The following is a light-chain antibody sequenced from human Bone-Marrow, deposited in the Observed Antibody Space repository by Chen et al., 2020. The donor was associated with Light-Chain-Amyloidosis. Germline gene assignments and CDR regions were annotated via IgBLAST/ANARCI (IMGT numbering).Light chain of an antibody. CDR1: SGSITTNY. J-gene: IGLJ3*02. CDR3: QSYQGSSQGV. Sequence: NFMLTQPHSVSESPGKTVIISCNRSSGSITTNYVQWYRQRPGSSPTTVIYEDDQRPSGVPDRFSGSLDRSSNSASLTISGLKTEDEADYYCQSYQGSSQGVFGGGTKLTVL. V-gene: IGLV6-57*01. CDR2: EDD.